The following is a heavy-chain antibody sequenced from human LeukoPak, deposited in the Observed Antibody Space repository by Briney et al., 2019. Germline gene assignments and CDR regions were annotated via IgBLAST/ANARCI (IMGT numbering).Heavy chain of an antibody. Sequence: ASVKVSCKASGYTFTSYGISWVRQAPGQGLEWMGWISAYNGNTNYAQKLQGRVTMTTDTSTSTAYMELRSLRPDDTAVYYCARSRDSSGYYEYYFDYWGQGTLVTVSS. CDR1: GYTFTSYG. V-gene: IGHV1-18*01. CDR2: ISAYNGNT. CDR3: ARSRDSSGYYEYYFDY. J-gene: IGHJ4*02. D-gene: IGHD3-22*01.